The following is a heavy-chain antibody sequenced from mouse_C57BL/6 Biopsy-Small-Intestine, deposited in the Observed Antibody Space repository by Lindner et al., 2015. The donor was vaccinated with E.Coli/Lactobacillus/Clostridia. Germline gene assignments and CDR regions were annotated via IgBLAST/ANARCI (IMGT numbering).Heavy chain of an antibody. Sequence: VQLQESGAELVKPGASVKLSCKASGYTVTEFAIHWVKQRSGQGLEWIGWFYPGSGSIKYNEKFKDKATLTADKSSSTVYMELSRLTSEDSAVYFCARYEDYYGSSYAMDYWGQGTSVIVSS. CDR3: ARYEDYYGSSYAMDY. V-gene: IGHV1-62-2*01. CDR2: FYPGSGSI. J-gene: IGHJ4*01. CDR1: GYTVTEFA. D-gene: IGHD1-1*01.